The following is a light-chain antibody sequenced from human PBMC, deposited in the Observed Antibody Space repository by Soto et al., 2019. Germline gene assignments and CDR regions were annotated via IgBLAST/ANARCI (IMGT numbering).Light chain of an antibody. J-gene: IGLJ1*01. Sequence: QSLLTQPAPVSGSPGQSITLLCAGTSSDVGGYNSVSWYQQHPGKAPKLMIHDVSNRPSGVSNRFSGSKSGNTASLTISGLQAEDEADYYCSSYTSSSSYVFGTGTKVTVL. CDR2: DVS. CDR1: SSDVGGYNS. CDR3: SSYTSSSSYV. V-gene: IGLV2-14*01.